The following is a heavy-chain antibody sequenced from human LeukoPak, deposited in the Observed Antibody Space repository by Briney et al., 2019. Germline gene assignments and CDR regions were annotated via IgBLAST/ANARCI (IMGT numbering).Heavy chain of an antibody. CDR3: ARRVVRGDSFDY. Sequence: SETLSLTCTVSGGSINSGDYYWSRIRQPPGKGLEWIGYIYYSGSTYYNPSLKSRVTISVDTSKNQFSLKLSSVTAADTAVYYCARRVVRGDSFDYWGQGTLVTVSS. D-gene: IGHD3-10*01. J-gene: IGHJ4*02. V-gene: IGHV4-30-4*01. CDR1: GGSINSGDYY. CDR2: IYYSGST.